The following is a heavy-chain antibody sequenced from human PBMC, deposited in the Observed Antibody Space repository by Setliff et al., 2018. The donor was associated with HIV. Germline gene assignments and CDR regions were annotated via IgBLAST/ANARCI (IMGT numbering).Heavy chain of an antibody. CDR1: GYALTSYS. CDR3: AKKGVGATGWAYYFDY. V-gene: IGHV1-18*01. J-gene: IGHJ4*02. Sequence: ASVKVSCKASGYALTSYSLTWVRQAPGQGLEWMGWISDYNSNTEYAQKFQGRVTMTKDTSTSTAYMELRSLRPDDTAVYYCAKKGVGATGWAYYFDYWGQGTLVTVSS. CDR2: ISDYNSNT. D-gene: IGHD1-26*01.